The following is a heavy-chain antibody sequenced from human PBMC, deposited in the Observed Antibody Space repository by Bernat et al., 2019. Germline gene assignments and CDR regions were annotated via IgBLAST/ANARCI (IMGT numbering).Heavy chain of an antibody. V-gene: IGHV3-30*18. CDR3: AKERHDSSGYYVGMDV. J-gene: IGHJ6*02. CDR1: GFTFSNYG. CDR2: ISYDGSNK. D-gene: IGHD3-22*01. Sequence: QVQLVESGGGVVQPGRSLRLSCAASGFTFSNYGMHWVRQAPGKGLEWVAVISYDGSNKYYADSVKGRFTISRDNSKNTLYLQMNSLRAEDTAVYYWAKERHDSSGYYVGMDVWGQGTTVTVSS.